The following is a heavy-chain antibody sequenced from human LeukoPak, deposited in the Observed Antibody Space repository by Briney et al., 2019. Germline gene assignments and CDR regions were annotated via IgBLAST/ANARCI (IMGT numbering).Heavy chain of an antibody. V-gene: IGHV3-53*01. Sequence: PGGSLRLSCAASGFTVSSNYMSWVRQAPGKGLEWVSVIYSGGSTYYADSVKGRFTISRDNSKNTLYLQMNSLRAEDTAVYYCAREVVNYYDSRAFAYWGQGTLDTVSS. J-gene: IGHJ4*02. CDR3: AREVVNYYDSRAFAY. D-gene: IGHD3-22*01. CDR2: IYSGGST. CDR1: GFTVSSNY.